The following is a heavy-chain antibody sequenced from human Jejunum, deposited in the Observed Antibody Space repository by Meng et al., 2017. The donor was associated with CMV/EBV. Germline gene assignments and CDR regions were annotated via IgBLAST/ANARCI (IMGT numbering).Heavy chain of an antibody. D-gene: IGHD3-10*01. Sequence: LSLSCAASGFIVSNSYMTWVRQAPGKGLEWVSVIYSDDSTNYADSVKGRFTISRDNSKNMLYLQMGSLRGDDTAVYYCARGERFGYWGQGTLVTVSS. J-gene: IGHJ4*02. CDR2: IYSDDST. V-gene: IGHV3-53*01. CDR1: GFIVSNSY. CDR3: ARGERFGY.